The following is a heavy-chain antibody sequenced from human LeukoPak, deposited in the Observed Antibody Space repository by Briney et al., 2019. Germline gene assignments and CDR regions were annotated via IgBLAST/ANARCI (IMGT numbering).Heavy chain of an antibody. CDR2: ISGSGGST. D-gene: IGHD6-13*01. J-gene: IGHJ6*02. Sequence: GGSLRLSCAASGFTVSSNYMSWVRQAPGKGLEWVSAISGSGGSTYYADSVKGRFTISRDNSKNSLYLQMNSLRTEDTALYYCAKDCLMAAAGTSHYYYGMDVWGQGTTVTVSS. CDR1: GFTVSSNY. CDR3: AKDCLMAAAGTSHYYYGMDV. V-gene: IGHV3-23*01.